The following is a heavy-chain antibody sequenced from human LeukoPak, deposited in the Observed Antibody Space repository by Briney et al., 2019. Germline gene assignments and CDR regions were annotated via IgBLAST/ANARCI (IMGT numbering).Heavy chain of an antibody. D-gene: IGHD3-22*01. CDR2: LNPNSAGT. V-gene: IGHV1-2*02. CDR3: ARGGEWYYDSSTYRLFDY. CDR1: GYTFTSYD. Sequence: ASVKVSCKASGYTFTSYDINWVRQAPGQGLEWMGWLNPNSAGTSYPQKFQGRVTMSRDTSISTAYMELSRLRSDDTAVYYCARGGEWYYDSSTYRLFDYWGQGTLVTVSS. J-gene: IGHJ4*02.